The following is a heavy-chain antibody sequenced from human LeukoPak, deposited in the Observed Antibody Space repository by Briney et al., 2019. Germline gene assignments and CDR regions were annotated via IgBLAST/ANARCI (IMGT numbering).Heavy chain of an antibody. Sequence: GGSLRLSCAASGFTFSSYAMSWVRQAPGRGLEWVSAISGSGGSTYYTDSVKGRFTISRDNSKNTLYLQMNSLRAVDTAVYYCAKGAGSWRVYYFDYWGQGTLVTVSS. CDR2: ISGSGGST. D-gene: IGHD6-13*01. V-gene: IGHV3-23*01. CDR3: AKGAGSWRVYYFDY. CDR1: GFTFSSYA. J-gene: IGHJ4*02.